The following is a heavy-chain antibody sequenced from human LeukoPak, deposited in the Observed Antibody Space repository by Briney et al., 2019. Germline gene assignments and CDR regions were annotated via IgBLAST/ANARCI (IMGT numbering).Heavy chain of an antibody. D-gene: IGHD1-1*01. J-gene: IGHJ4*02. Sequence: SETLSLTCAVYGGSFSGYYWSWIRQPPGKGLEWIGEINHSGSTNYNPSLKSRVTISVDTSKNQFSLKLSSVTAADTAVYYCAREKRRGVVDYWGQGTLVTVSS. V-gene: IGHV4-34*01. CDR2: INHSGST. CDR3: AREKRRGVVDY. CDR1: GGSFSGYY.